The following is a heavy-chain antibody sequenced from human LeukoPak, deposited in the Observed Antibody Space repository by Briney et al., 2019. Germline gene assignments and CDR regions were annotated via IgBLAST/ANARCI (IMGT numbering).Heavy chain of an antibody. CDR1: GFTFSSYT. J-gene: IGHJ4*02. V-gene: IGHV3-30*04. Sequence: GRSLRLSCAASGFTFSSYTMHWVRQAPGKGLEWVAIISYDGSSKYYADSVKGRFTLSRDNSKNMLYLQMNSLRADDTAVYYCARESLGGSWFDYWGQGTLVIVSS. CDR3: ARESLGGSWFDY. D-gene: IGHD6-13*01. CDR2: ISYDGSSK.